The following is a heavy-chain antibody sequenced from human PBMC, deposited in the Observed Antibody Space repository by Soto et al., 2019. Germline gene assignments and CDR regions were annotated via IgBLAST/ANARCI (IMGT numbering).Heavy chain of an antibody. Sequence: GESLKISCRTSGYRFTSYWIAWVRQMPGKGLEWMGIIFPSDSDTRYSPSFQGQVTISADRSTSTVFLQWASLKASDTAVYFCARKDKSGYFNWFDPWGQGTLVTVYS. V-gene: IGHV5-51*01. D-gene: IGHD3-22*01. CDR1: GYRFTSYW. CDR2: IFPSDSDT. CDR3: ARKDKSGYFNWFDP. J-gene: IGHJ5*02.